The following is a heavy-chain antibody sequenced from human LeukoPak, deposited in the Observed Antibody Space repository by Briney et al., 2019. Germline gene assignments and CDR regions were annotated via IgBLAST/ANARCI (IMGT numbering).Heavy chain of an antibody. Sequence: GGSLRLSCAVSGFSFSTYAMTWVRQPPGKGLEWVSSISSNSTYTYYADSVQGRFTVSRDNAKNTLYLQMSSLRAEDTAVYYCARGAYGGYGEGLGFDYWGQGTLVTVSS. V-gene: IGHV3-21*01. J-gene: IGHJ4*02. CDR1: GFSFSTYA. CDR3: ARGAYGGYGEGLGFDY. CDR2: ISSNSTYT. D-gene: IGHD5-12*01.